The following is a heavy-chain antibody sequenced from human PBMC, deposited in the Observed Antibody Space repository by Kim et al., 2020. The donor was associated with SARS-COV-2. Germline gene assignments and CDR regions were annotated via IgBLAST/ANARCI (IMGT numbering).Heavy chain of an antibody. CDR3: VKARGAAAAPGY. V-gene: IGHV4-39*07. CDR2: IYYRGST. D-gene: IGHD6-13*01. Sequence: SETLSLTCAVSGGSINTNNDYWGWIRQPPGKGLEWIGSIYYRGSTYYNPSLKSRVTMSVDTSKNQFSLRLRSVTAADTAVYYCVKARGAAAAPGYWGQGT. J-gene: IGHJ4*02. CDR1: GGSINTNNDY.